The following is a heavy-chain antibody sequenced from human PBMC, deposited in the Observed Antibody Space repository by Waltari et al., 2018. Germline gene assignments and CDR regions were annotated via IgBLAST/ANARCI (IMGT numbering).Heavy chain of an antibody. Sequence: EVQLVESGGGLVKPGGSLRLSCAASGFTFSSYSMNWVRQAHGTGLEWVSSISSSSSYIYYADSVKGRFTISRDNAKNSLYLQMNSLRAEDTAVYYCARLDYGNYYYYYYMDVWGKGTTVTVSS. J-gene: IGHJ6*03. V-gene: IGHV3-21*01. CDR1: GFTFSSYS. D-gene: IGHD4-17*01. CDR2: ISSSSSYI. CDR3: ARLDYGNYYYYYYMDV.